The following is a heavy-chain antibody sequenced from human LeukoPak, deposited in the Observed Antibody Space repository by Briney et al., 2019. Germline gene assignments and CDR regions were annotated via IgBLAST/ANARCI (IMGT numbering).Heavy chain of an antibody. Sequence: SETLSLTCTVSGGSISSGGYYWSWIRQHPGKGLEWIGYIYYSGSTYYNPSLKSRVTISVDTSKNQFSLKLSSVTAADTAVYYCARGIQQYQLLLGEFDYWGQGTLVTVPS. D-gene: IGHD2-2*01. J-gene: IGHJ4*02. CDR1: GGSISSGGYY. V-gene: IGHV4-31*03. CDR3: ARGIQQYQLLLGEFDY. CDR2: IYYSGST.